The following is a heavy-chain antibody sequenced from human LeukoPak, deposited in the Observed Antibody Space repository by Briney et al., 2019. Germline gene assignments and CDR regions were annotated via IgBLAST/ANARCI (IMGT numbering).Heavy chain of an antibody. V-gene: IGHV3-23*01. CDR3: AKSPRGAVTGAYGMDV. CDR2: ISGSGGSS. CDR1: GLTFSSYA. D-gene: IGHD6-19*01. Sequence: GGSLRLSCAASGLTFSSYAMSWVRQAPGKGLEWVSLISGSGGSSYYADCVKGRFTISRDNSKNTLYLQMSRLRAEDTAVYYCAKSPRGAVTGAYGMDVWGQGTTVTVSS. J-gene: IGHJ6*02.